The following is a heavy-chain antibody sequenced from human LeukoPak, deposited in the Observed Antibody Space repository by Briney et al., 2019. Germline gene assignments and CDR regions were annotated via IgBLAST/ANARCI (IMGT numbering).Heavy chain of an antibody. J-gene: IGHJ5*02. CDR2: INPNSGGT. V-gene: IGHV1-2*02. CDR1: GYTFTGYY. D-gene: IGHD3-22*01. Sequence: GASVKVSCKASGYTFTGYYMHWVRQAPGQGLEWMGWINPNSGGTNYAQKFQGRVTMTRDTSISTAYMELSRLRSDDTAVYYCARGSRHYYDSSGSSNWFDPRGQGTLVTVSS. CDR3: ARGSRHYYDSSGSSNWFDP.